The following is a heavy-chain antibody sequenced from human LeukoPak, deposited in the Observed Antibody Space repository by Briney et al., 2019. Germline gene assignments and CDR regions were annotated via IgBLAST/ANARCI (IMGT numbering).Heavy chain of an antibody. CDR2: IYYSGST. CDR3: AGGAYYVSQYYFDY. CDR1: GGSISSGGYY. Sequence: SETLSLTCTVSGGSISSGGYYWSWIRQPPGKGLEWIGYIYYSGSTYYNPSLKSRVTISVDTSKNQFSLKLSSVTAADTAVYYCAGGAYYVSQYYFDYWGQGTLVTVSS. D-gene: IGHD3-16*01. J-gene: IGHJ4*02. V-gene: IGHV4-31*03.